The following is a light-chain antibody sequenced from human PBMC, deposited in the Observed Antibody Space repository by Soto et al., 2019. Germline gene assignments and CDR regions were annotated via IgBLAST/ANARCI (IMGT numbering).Light chain of an antibody. CDR2: GAS. Sequence: EVVLTQSPATLSLSPGERATLSCRASQSVSSSYLAWHQQKPGQAPRLLIYGASSRATGIPDRFSGSGSGTDFTLTISRLEPEDFAVYYCQQYGSSPITFSQGTRLEIK. V-gene: IGKV3-20*01. CDR1: QSVSSSY. J-gene: IGKJ5*01. CDR3: QQYGSSPIT.